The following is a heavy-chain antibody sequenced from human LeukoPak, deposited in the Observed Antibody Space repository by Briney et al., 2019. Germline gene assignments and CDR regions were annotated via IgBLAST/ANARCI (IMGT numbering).Heavy chain of an antibody. V-gene: IGHV3-64D*06. D-gene: IGHD3-10*01. Sequence: PGGSLRLSCSASGFTFSSYAMHWVRQAPGKGLEYVSAISSNGGSTNYADSVKDRFTISRDNSKNTLYPQMSSLRAEDTAVYYCAKAGSGSYYKSRSGMDVWGKGTTVIVSS. CDR2: ISSNGGST. CDR1: GFTFSSYA. CDR3: AKAGSGSYYKSRSGMDV. J-gene: IGHJ6*04.